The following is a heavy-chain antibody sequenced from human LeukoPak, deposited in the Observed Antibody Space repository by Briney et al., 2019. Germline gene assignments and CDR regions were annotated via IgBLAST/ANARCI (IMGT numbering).Heavy chain of an antibody. V-gene: IGHV1-18*04. D-gene: IGHD2-2*01. J-gene: IGHJ1*01. Sequence: GASVKVSCKTSGYSFPSYGISWVRQAPGQGLEWMGWISAYNGNTNYAQKVQGRITMTTDTSTSTAYMELKSLRSDDTAVYYCATLWTDLRYCSGTSCSEGKYSEHWGQGTLITVSS. CDR1: GYSFPSYG. CDR2: ISAYNGNT. CDR3: ATLWTDLRYCSGTSCSEGKYSEH.